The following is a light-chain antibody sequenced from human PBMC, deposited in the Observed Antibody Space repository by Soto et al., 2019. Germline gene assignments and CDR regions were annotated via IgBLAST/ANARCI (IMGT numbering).Light chain of an antibody. CDR1: SSDVGGYNY. CDR3: CSYAGGHTSLL. Sequence: QSALTQPRSVSGSPGQSVTISCTGTSSDVGGYNYVSWYQQHPGTVPKLMIYDVSNRPSGVPDRFSRSKSGNTASLTISGLQAEDEADYYCCSYAGGHTSLLFGGGTKLTVL. CDR2: DVS. V-gene: IGLV2-11*01. J-gene: IGLJ2*01.